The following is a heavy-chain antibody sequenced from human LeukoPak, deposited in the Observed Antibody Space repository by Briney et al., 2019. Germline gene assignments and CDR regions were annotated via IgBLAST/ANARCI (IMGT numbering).Heavy chain of an antibody. J-gene: IGHJ4*02. V-gene: IGHV4-59*01. CDR1: GGSISSYY. CDR2: IYYSGST. CDR3: ARVFGYYYYFDY. D-gene: IGHD3-22*01. Sequence: SETLSLTCTVSGGSISSYYWSWVRQPPGKGLEWMGYIYYSGSTNYNPSLKSRVTISVDTSKNQFSLKLSSVTAADTAVYYCARVFGYYYYFDYWGQGTLVTVSS.